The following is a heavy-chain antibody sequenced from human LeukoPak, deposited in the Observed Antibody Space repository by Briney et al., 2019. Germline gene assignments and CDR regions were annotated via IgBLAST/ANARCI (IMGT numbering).Heavy chain of an antibody. CDR2: ISYDGSNK. D-gene: IGHD6-19*01. V-gene: IGHV3-30-3*01. CDR1: GFTFSSYA. J-gene: IGHJ4*02. Sequence: GGSLRLSCAASGFTFSSYAMHWVRQAPGKGLEWVAVISYDGSNKYYADSVKGRFTISRDNSKNTLYLQMNSLRAEDTAVHYCARGNSSGRRVRRGYFDYWGQGTLVTVSS. CDR3: ARGNSSGRRVRRGYFDY.